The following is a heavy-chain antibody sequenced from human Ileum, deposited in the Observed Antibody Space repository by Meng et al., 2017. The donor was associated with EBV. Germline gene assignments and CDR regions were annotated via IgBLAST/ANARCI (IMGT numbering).Heavy chain of an antibody. D-gene: IGHD3-3*01. CDR2: IYYSGST. V-gene: IGHV4-59*07. CDR1: GCSISSYY. J-gene: IGHJ5*02. Sequence: AQALWTPSHTLPPPCTVSGCSISSYYWSWIRQPTGKRLEWIGYIYYSGSTNYNPSLKSRVTISIDTSKNQFSLKLSSVTAADTAVYYCARAGYYDFWSGHGNWFDPWGQGTLVTVSS. CDR3: ARAGYYDFWSGHGNWFDP.